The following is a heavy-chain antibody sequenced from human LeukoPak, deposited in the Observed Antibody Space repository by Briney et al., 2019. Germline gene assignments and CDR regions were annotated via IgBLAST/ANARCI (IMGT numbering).Heavy chain of an antibody. V-gene: IGHV3-30*02. Sequence: PGGSLRLSCASTFTFNIYGMHWVRQAPGKGLEWVAFIQYDGSKNYYADSVKGRFTISRDNSRNTLSLQMNSLRTEDTAVYYCARDRTAYSYGTLFDYWGQGTLVTVSS. CDR3: ARDRTAYSYGTLFDY. D-gene: IGHD5-12*01. J-gene: IGHJ4*02. CDR1: TFTFNIYG. CDR2: IQYDGSKN.